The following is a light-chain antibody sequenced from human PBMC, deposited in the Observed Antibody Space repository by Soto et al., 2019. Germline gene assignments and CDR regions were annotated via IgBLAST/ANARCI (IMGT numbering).Light chain of an antibody. CDR3: QQYGSSPWT. J-gene: IGKJ1*01. Sequence: EIVLTQSPGTLYLSPGETSTLSSRASQSVSSSYFAWYQQKPGQAPRLLIYGASSRATGIPDRFSGSGSGTDFTLTISRLEPEDFAVYFCQQYGSSPWTFGQGTKVDIK. CDR2: GAS. V-gene: IGKV3-20*01. CDR1: QSVSSSY.